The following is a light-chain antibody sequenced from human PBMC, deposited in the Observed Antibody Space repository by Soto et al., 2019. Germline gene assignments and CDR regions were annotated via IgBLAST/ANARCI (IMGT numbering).Light chain of an antibody. CDR1: NSDVGNYNL. J-gene: IGLJ1*01. CDR3: CSYAGSSTYV. Sequence: QSALAQPASVPGSPGQSITIPCTGSNSDVGNYNLVSWYQQHPGEAPKLMIYEGSKRPSGVSNRFSGSKSGNTASLTISGLQAEDEADYFCCSYAGSSTYVFGTGTKVTVL. V-gene: IGLV2-23*01. CDR2: EGS.